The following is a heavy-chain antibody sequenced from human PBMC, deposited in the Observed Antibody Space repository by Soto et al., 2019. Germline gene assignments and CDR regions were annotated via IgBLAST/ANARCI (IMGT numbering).Heavy chain of an antibody. D-gene: IGHD2-8*02. CDR3: ARDKITGLFDY. CDR1: GGSVSSGSYY. J-gene: IGHJ4*02. Sequence: SETLSLTCTVSGGSVSSGSYYWSWIRQPPGKGLEWVGYIYYSGSTNYNPSLKSRVTISVDTSKNQFSLKLTSVTAADTAVYYCARDKITGLFDYWGQGTLVTVSS. CDR2: IYYSGST. V-gene: IGHV4-61*01.